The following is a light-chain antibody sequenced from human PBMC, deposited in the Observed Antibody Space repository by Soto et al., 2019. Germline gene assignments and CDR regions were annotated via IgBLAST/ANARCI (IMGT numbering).Light chain of an antibody. Sequence: QSALTQPPSASGLPGQSVTISCAGSSSDIGASNSVSWYQQPPGKAPKLLISEVTKRPSGVPDRFSGSKSGNTASLTVSGLQADDEADYYCGSKAGSNKHVVFGGGTKLTVL. V-gene: IGLV2-8*01. CDR1: SSDIGASNS. CDR2: EVT. J-gene: IGLJ2*01. CDR3: GSKAGSNKHVV.